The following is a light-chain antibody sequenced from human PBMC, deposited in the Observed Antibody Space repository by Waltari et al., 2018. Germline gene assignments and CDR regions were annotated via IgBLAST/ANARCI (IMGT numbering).Light chain of an antibody. V-gene: IGLV1-47*01. CDR1: SSNIGSNY. CDR3: AAWDDSLRGVV. Sequence: SGSSSNIGSNYVYWYQQLSGTAPKLLIYRNYQRPSGVPDRFSGSKSGTSASLAISGLRSGDEADYYCAAWDDSLRGVVFGGGTKLTVL. CDR2: RNY. J-gene: IGLJ2*01.